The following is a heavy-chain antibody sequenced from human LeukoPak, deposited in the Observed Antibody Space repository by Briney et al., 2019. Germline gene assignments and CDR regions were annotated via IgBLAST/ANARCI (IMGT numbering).Heavy chain of an antibody. J-gene: IGHJ1*01. CDR3: ASRYPDIAAAGTRYFQH. CDR2: TNHSGST. V-gene: IGHV4-34*01. D-gene: IGHD6-13*01. CDR1: ERSFSRWY. Sequence: SETLYLSCPVYERSFSRWYSCWIRQSLGKELEWSGETNHSGSTNYNQSLKSRFSLSLETSNNQFALKLSSVTAADTAVYYCASRYPDIAAAGTRYFQHWGQGTLVTVSS.